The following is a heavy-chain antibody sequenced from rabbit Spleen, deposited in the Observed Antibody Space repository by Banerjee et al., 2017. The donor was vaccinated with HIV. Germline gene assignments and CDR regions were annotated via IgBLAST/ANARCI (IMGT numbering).Heavy chain of an antibody. V-gene: IGHV1S45*01. CDR1: GFDFSNYG. CDR3: ARDATDSALNL. D-gene: IGHD6-1*01. J-gene: IGHJ4*01. Sequence: QEQLVESGGGLVQPGGSLKLSCKASGFDFSNYGVSWVRQAPGKGLEWIGYIDPIFGRTYYASWAKGRFTISKTSSTTVTLQMTSLTAADTATYFCARDATDSALNLWGPGTLVTVS. CDR2: IDPIFGRT.